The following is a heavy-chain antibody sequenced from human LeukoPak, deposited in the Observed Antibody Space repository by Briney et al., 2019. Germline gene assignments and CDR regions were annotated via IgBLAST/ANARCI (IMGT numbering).Heavy chain of an antibody. J-gene: IGHJ4*02. D-gene: IGHD7-27*01. V-gene: IGHV4-59*01. CDR1: GGSISSYS. CDR2: IYYSGST. CDR3: ARHERTGELTGIFDY. Sequence: PSETLSLTCTVSGGSISSYSWSWIRQPPGKGLEWIGYIYYSGSTNYNPSLKSRVTISVDTSKNQFSLRLSSVTAADTAVYYCARHERTGELTGIFDYWGQGTLVTVSS.